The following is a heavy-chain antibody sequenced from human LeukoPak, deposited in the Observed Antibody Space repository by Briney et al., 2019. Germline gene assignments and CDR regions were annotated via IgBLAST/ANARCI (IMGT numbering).Heavy chain of an antibody. Sequence: SETLSLTCTVSGGSVSSGSYYWSWIRQPPGKGLEWIGYIYYSGSTNYNPSLKSRVTISVDTSKNQFSLKLSSVTAADTAVYYCARVGTLTGYLLTHYYGMDVRGKGTTVTVSS. CDR2: IYYSGST. D-gene: IGHD3-9*01. J-gene: IGHJ6*04. CDR3: ARVGTLTGYLLTHYYGMDV. CDR1: GGSVSSGSYY. V-gene: IGHV4-61*01.